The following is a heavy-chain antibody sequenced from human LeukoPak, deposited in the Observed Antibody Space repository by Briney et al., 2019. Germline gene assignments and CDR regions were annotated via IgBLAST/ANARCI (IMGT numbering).Heavy chain of an antibody. CDR3: ARDPNGDYVRPFDI. Sequence: GGSLRLSCAASGFTFSNYAMMWLRQAPGKGPEWVSAIRGSGGGTEYADSVRGRFTISRDNSKNTLYLQMNRLRVEDTAVYYCARDPNGDYVRPFDILGQGTMVTVSS. V-gene: IGHV3-23*01. CDR2: IRGSGGGT. J-gene: IGHJ3*02. CDR1: GFTFSNYA. D-gene: IGHD4-17*01.